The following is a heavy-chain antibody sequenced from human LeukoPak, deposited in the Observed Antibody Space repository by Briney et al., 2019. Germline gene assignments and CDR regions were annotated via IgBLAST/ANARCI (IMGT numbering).Heavy chain of an antibody. CDR3: ARGHGDPPYYYYYYMDV. J-gene: IGHJ6*03. CDR1: GGSISSYY. Sequence: SETLSLTCSVSGGSISSYYWSWIRQPPGKALEWIGYIYYTGSTKYSPSLKSRVTISVDTSKKQFSLNLSSVTAADTAVYYCARGHGDPPYYYYYYMDVWGKGTTVTVSS. V-gene: IGHV4-59*01. CDR2: IYYTGST. D-gene: IGHD4-17*01.